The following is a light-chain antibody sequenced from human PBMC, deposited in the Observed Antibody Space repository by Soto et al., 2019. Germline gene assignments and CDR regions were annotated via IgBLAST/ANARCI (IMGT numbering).Light chain of an antibody. J-gene: IGKJ2*01. CDR1: QSVRSNY. V-gene: IGKV3-20*01. Sequence: EIVLTQSPGTLSLSPGERATLSCRASQSVRSNYLAWYQQKPGQAPRLLIYGASSRATGIPDRFSGTGSGTDFTLTISRLEPEAFAVYYCKQYGGSPYTFGQGTKLEIK. CDR2: GAS. CDR3: KQYGGSPYT.